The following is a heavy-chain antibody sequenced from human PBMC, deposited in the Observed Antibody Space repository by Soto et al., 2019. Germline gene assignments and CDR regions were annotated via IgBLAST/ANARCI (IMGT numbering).Heavy chain of an antibody. D-gene: IGHD4-17*01. Sequence: SETLSLTCTVSGDSISSGGYAWSWMRQPPGKGLEWIGYIYRSGGTYYNPSLKSRVTISLDAARNQFSLKVTSVTAADTAVYFCARERDSGAADGFDIWGQGTMVTVSS. CDR1: GDSISSGGYA. CDR3: ARERDSGAADGFDI. CDR2: IYRSGGT. J-gene: IGHJ3*02. V-gene: IGHV4-30-2*01.